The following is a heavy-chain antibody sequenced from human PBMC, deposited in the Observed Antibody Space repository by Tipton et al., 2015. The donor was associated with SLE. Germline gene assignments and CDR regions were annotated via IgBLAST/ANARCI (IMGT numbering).Heavy chain of an antibody. CDR2: IHYAGGT. CDR3: ARQRGYYDGTPFPPWNFDL. V-gene: IGHV4-39*07. CDR1: GDSLSSNNYY. J-gene: IGHJ2*01. Sequence: TLSLTCSVSGDSLSSNNYYWGWIRQSPAQGLEWIGTIHYAGGTYYNPSLRSRLTISVDKSENHFSLNLNSVTAADTAVYFCARQRGYYDGTPFPPWNFDLWGRGTQFTV. D-gene: IGHD3-16*01.